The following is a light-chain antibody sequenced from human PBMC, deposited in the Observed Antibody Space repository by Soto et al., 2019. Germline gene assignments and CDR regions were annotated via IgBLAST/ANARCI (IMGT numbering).Light chain of an antibody. Sequence: VFTASLTTLSLSPGEKATHYCSASQSVSSYLAWYQQKPGQAPRLLIYDASNRATGIAARFSGSGSGTDFTLTISSLEPEDFAVYYCQQRSNWPPITFGQGTRLEIK. CDR3: QQRSNWPPIT. J-gene: IGKJ5*01. CDR1: QSVSSY. V-gene: IGKV3-11*01. CDR2: DAS.